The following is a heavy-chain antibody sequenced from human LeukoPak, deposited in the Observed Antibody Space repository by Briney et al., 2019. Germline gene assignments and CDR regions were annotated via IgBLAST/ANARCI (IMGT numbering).Heavy chain of an antibody. D-gene: IGHD3-16*02. CDR3: ARDRITFGGVIAADWYFDL. CDR2: IYTSGST. CDR1: GGSISSYY. Sequence: SETLSLTCTVSGGSISSYYWCWIRQPAGKGLEWIGRIYTSGSTNYNPSLKSRVTMSVDTSKNQFSLKLSSVTAADTAVYYCARDRITFGGVIAADWYFDLWGRGTLVTVSS. V-gene: IGHV4-4*07. J-gene: IGHJ2*01.